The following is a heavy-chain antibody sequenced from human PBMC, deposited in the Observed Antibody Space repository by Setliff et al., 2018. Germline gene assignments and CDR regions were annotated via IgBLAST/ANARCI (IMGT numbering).Heavy chain of an antibody. Sequence: GGSLRLSCAASGFTFSSYWMSWVRQAPGKGLEWVAVISYDGSNKYYADSVKGRFTISRDNAKNSLYPQMNSLRAEDTAVYYCARDRPYYYDSSGYLPDAFDIWGQGTMVTVSS. CDR3: ARDRPYYYDSSGYLPDAFDI. CDR2: ISYDGSNK. J-gene: IGHJ3*02. V-gene: IGHV3-30-3*01. D-gene: IGHD3-22*01. CDR1: GFTFSSYW.